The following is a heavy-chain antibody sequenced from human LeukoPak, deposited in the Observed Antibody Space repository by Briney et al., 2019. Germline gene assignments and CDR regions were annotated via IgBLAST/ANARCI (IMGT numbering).Heavy chain of an antibody. D-gene: IGHD2-2*01. Sequence: GGSLRLSCAASGFTFSSYAMSWVRQAPGKGLEWVSAISGSGGSTYYADSVKGRFTISRDNSKNTLYLQMNSLRAEDTAVYYCAKVGCSSTSCPHDYWGQGTLVTVSS. V-gene: IGHV3-23*01. CDR1: GFTFSSYA. CDR2: ISGSGGST. CDR3: AKVGCSSTSCPHDY. J-gene: IGHJ4*02.